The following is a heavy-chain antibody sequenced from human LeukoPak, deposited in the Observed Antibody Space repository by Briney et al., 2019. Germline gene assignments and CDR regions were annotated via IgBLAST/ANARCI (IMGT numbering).Heavy chain of an antibody. J-gene: IGHJ4*02. D-gene: IGHD1-26*01. CDR2: IYTSGGT. Sequence: SDTLSLTCTVSGHPANRYYGMWIRQPAGKGLEWIGRIYTSGGTNYNPSFASRVTISLDTSRNRFSLKVTSLTAADTAVYYCARAPIGSHLDYWGPGTLVTVSS. CDR3: ARAPIGSHLDY. V-gene: IGHV4-4*07. CDR1: GHPANRYY.